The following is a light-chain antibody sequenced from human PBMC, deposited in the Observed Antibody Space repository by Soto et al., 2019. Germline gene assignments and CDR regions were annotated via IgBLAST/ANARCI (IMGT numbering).Light chain of an antibody. V-gene: IGLV2-11*01. CDR2: DVS. Sequence: QSALTQPRSVSGSPGQSVTISCTGTSSDVGGYNYVSWYQQHPGKASKLMIYDVSKRPPGVPNRFSGSKSGNTASLTISELQAEDEADYYCCSYAGSYSYVFGTGTKLTVL. CDR3: CSYAGSYSYV. J-gene: IGLJ1*01. CDR1: SSDVGGYNY.